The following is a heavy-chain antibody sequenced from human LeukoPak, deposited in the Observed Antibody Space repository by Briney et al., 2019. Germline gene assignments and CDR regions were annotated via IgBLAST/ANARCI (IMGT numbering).Heavy chain of an antibody. J-gene: IGHJ4*02. CDR1: GGSISSSTYY. V-gene: IGHV4-39*01. D-gene: IGHD6-13*01. CDR3: ARHSRGPAAGPAFDY. Sequence: SETLSLTCTVSGGSISSSTYYWGWIRQPPGKGLEWIGSIYHSGSTYYNPSLKSRVTISVDTSKNQFSLSSVTAADTAVYYCARHSRGPAAGPAFDYWGQGTLVTVSS. CDR2: IYHSGST.